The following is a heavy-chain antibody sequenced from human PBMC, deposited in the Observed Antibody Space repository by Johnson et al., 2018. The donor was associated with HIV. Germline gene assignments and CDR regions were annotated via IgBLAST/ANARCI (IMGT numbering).Heavy chain of an antibody. J-gene: IGHJ3*02. CDR2: IWYDGSNK. CDR1: GFTFSNYA. CDR3: ARDWDYAHAFDI. Sequence: QVQLVESGGGLVQPGGSLRLSCGASGFTFSNYAMSWVRQALGKGLEWVAVIWYDGSNKYYADSVKGRFTISRDNSKNTVFLQMTSLRTDDTAVYYCARDWDYAHAFDIWGQGTMVTVSS. D-gene: IGHD4-17*01. V-gene: IGHV3-30-3*01.